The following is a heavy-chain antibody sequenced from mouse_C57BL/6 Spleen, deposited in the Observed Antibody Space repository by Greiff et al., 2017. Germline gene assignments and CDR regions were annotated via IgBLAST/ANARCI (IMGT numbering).Heavy chain of an antibody. D-gene: IGHD2-1*01. CDR1: GFTFSSYA. J-gene: IGHJ4*01. CDR3: TREGNYVGAMDY. V-gene: IGHV5-9-1*02. CDR2: ISSGGDYI. Sequence: DVKLMESGEGLVKPGGSLKLSCAASGFTFSSYAMSWVRQTPEKRLEWVAYISSGGDYIYYADTVKGRFTISRDNARNTLYLQMSSLKSEDTAVYYCTREGNYVGAMDYWGQGTSVTVSS.